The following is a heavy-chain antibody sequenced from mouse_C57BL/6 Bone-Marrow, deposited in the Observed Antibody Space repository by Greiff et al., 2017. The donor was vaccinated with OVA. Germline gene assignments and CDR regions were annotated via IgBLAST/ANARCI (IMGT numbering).Heavy chain of an antibody. D-gene: IGHD2-1*01. J-gene: IGHJ3*01. CDR1: GYTFPSNW. Sequence: QVQLQQPGAELVRPGTSVNLSCKASGYTFPSNWMHWVKQRPGKGLKWIGVIDPSDSYTNYNQKFKGKATLTVDTSSSTAYMQLSSLTSEDSAVYYCARRDGNYPAWFAYWGQGTLVTVSA. V-gene: IGHV1-59*01. CDR2: IDPSDSYT. CDR3: ARRDGNYPAWFAY.